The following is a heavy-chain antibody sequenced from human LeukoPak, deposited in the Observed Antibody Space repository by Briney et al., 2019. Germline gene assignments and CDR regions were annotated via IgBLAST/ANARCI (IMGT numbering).Heavy chain of an antibody. D-gene: IGHD3-22*01. J-gene: IGHJ3*02. Sequence: SETLSLTCTVSGGSVSSGSYYWSWIRQPPGKGLEWIGYIYYSGSTNYNPSLKSRVTISVDTSKNQFSLKLSSVTAADTAVYYCARLSNYYDSSGYYSYALDIWGQGTMVTVSS. CDR3: ARLSNYYDSSGYYSYALDI. V-gene: IGHV4-61*01. CDR2: IYYSGST. CDR1: GGSVSSGSYY.